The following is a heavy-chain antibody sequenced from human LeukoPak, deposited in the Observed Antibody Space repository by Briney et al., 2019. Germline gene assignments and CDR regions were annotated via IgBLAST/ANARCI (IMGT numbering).Heavy chain of an antibody. CDR3: ARARSSYGYGDAFDI. V-gene: IGHV3-30*04. Sequence: GGSLRLSCAASGFTFSTYAMHWVRQAPGKGREWVAVISYDGSSKYYADSVKGRFTISRDNSKNTLYLQMNSLRAEDTAVYYCARARSSYGYGDAFDIWGQGTMVTVSS. J-gene: IGHJ3*02. CDR2: ISYDGSSK. D-gene: IGHD5-18*01. CDR1: GFTFSTYA.